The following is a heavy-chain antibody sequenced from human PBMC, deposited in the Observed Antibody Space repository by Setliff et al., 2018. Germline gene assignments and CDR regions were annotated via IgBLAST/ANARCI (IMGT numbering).Heavy chain of an antibody. CDR3: ARGDTIFGVIINSIGGRYFDY. CDR2: ISGSGTYT. Sequence: PSETLSLTCTVSGGSISSHYWSWVRQAPGKGLEWVSSISGSGTYTYTADSVKGRFTVSRDDAKNSLYLQMNNLRAEDTATYYCARGDTIFGVIINSIGGRYFDYWGQGTLVTVSS. CDR1: GGSISSHY. V-gene: IGHV3-21*01. J-gene: IGHJ4*02. D-gene: IGHD3-3*01.